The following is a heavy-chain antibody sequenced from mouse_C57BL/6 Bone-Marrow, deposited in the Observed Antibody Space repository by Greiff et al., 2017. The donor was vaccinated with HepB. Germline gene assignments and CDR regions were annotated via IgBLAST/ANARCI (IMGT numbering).Heavy chain of an antibody. CDR1: GYTFTSYG. CDR3: ARSYYYGRYFDV. Sequence: QVQLQQSGAELARPGASVKLSCKASGYTFTSYGISWVKQRTGQGLEWIGEIYPRSGNTYYNEKFKGKATLTAAKSSSTAYMELRSLTSEDSAVYFCARSYYYGRYFDVWGTGTTVTVSS. V-gene: IGHV1-81*01. D-gene: IGHD1-1*01. CDR2: IYPRSGNT. J-gene: IGHJ1*03.